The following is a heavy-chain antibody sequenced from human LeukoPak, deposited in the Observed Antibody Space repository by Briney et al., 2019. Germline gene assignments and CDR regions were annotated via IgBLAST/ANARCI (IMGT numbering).Heavy chain of an antibody. CDR3: AGHSFDTVDAFDV. Sequence: GESLKISCEASGFNFNNYLVGWVRQMPGKGLEWMGIIYPGDYDTRYSPSFKGHVTISVDKSISTAYLQWRSLRASDTAMYFCAGHSFDTVDAFDVWGQGTIVTVAA. D-gene: IGHD2-2*02. CDR2: IYPGDYDT. V-gene: IGHV5-51*01. J-gene: IGHJ3*01. CDR1: GFNFNNYL.